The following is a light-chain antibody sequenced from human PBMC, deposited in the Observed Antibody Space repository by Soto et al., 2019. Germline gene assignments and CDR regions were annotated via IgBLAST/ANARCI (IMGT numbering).Light chain of an antibody. J-gene: IGKJ4*01. CDR2: WAS. Sequence: DIVMTQSPDSLAVSLGERATINCKSSQSVLYSSNHKNYLAWYQQKPGQPPKLLIYWASTRESGVPDRFSGSGSGTDFTLTISSLQAEDVAVYYCQQYYSTLLTFGGGTKVEMK. CDR1: QSVLYSSNHKNY. CDR3: QQYYSTLLT. V-gene: IGKV4-1*01.